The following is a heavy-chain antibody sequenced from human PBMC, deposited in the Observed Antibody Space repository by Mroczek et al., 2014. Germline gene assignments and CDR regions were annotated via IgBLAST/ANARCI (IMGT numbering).Heavy chain of an antibody. J-gene: IGHJ2*01. V-gene: IGHV4-31*03. CDR2: IYYSGST. CDR1: GGSISSGGYY. Sequence: QVQLQESGPGLVKPSQTLSLTCTVSGGSISSGGYYWSWIRQHPGKGLEWIGYIYYSGSTYYNPSLKSRVTISVDTSKNQFSLKLSSVTAADTAVYYCARDRAHGDYGEYWYFDLWGRGTLVTVSS. D-gene: IGHD4-17*01. CDR3: ARDRAHGDYGEYWYFDL.